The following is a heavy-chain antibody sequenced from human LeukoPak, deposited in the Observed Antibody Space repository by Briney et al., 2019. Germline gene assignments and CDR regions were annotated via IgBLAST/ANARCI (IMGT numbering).Heavy chain of an antibody. CDR1: GGSINSYY. Sequence: PETLSLTCTVSGGSINSYYWSWIRQPPGKGLEWIGYIYYSGSTNYNPSLKSRVTISVDTSKNQFSLKLSSVTAADTAVYYCASDHIVRSTGRFDPWGQGTLVTVSS. J-gene: IGHJ5*02. D-gene: IGHD2-21*01. CDR2: IYYSGST. V-gene: IGHV4-59*01. CDR3: ASDHIVRSTGRFDP.